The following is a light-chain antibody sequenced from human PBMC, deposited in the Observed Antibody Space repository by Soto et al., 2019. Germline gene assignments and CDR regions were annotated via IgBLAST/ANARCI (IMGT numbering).Light chain of an antibody. V-gene: IGKV1-5*03. CDR1: QTITNL. CDR3: LQYYDYRT. Sequence: ITLTQSPSTLSASVGDRVTITCRASQTITNLLAWFQQKPGKAPEILIYKASSLQSGVPSRFSGSGSGTEFTLTISSLQPDDSATYYCLQYYDYRTFGQGTKVDI. J-gene: IGKJ1*01. CDR2: KAS.